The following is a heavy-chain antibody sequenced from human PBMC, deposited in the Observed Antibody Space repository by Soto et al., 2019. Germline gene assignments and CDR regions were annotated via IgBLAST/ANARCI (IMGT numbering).Heavy chain of an antibody. CDR3: ARGGDSSGYAV. Sequence: EVQLVESGGGLVKPGGSLRLSCAASGFTFSSYSMNWVRQAPGTGLEWVSSISSSSSYIYYADSVKGRCTISRDNAKNSLYLQMNSLRAEDTAVYYCARGGDSSGYAVWGQGTLVTVSS. D-gene: IGHD3-22*01. CDR2: ISSSSSYI. CDR1: GFTFSSYS. J-gene: IGHJ4*02. V-gene: IGHV3-21*01.